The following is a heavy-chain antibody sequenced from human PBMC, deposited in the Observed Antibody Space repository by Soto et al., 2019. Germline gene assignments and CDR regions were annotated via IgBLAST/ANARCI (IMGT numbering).Heavy chain of an antibody. D-gene: IGHD4-4*01. J-gene: IGHJ4*02. CDR3: ARDHSKWSYLNY. CDR2: IWYDGSNK. Sequence: QVQLVESGGGVVQPGRSLRLSCAASGFTFSSYGMHWVRQAPGKGLEWVAVIWYDGSNKYYADSVKGRFTISRDNSKTTRYLQTNSLRAEDTAVYYCARDHSKWSYLNYWGQGTLVTVSS. CDR1: GFTFSSYG. V-gene: IGHV3-33*01.